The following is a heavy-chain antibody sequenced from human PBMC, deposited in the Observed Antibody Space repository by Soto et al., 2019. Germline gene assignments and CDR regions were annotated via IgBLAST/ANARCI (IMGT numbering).Heavy chain of an antibody. CDR2: LYDVDGS. V-gene: IGHV3-53*01. CDR3: ARLGFVGEGDF. CDR1: GLTISGKKY. J-gene: IGHJ4*02. Sequence: DVQLVESGGGLIQPGESLRLSCAAFGLTISGKKYVAWVRQAPGKGLEWVSALYDVDGSFYADSVKGRFTTSSDSSKTTVYLQMNNLRAEDTAIYYCARLGFVGEGDFWGQGILVTVSS. D-gene: IGHD3-16*01.